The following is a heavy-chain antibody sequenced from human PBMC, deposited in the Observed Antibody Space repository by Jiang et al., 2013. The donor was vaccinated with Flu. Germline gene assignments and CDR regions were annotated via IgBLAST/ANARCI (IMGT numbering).Heavy chain of an antibody. J-gene: IGHJ4*02. D-gene: IGHD1-26*01. CDR3: AKPISGSYFPASIDY. V-gene: IGHV3-23*01. CDR2: ISGSGGST. Sequence: RQAPGKGLEWVSAISGSGGSTYYADSVKGRFTISRDNSKNTLYLQMNSLRAEDTAVYYCAKPISGSYFPASIDYWGQGTLVTVSS.